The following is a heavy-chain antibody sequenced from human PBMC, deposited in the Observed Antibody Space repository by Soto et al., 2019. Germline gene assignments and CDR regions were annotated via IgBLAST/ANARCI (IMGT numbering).Heavy chain of an antibody. V-gene: IGHV3-21*01. CDR3: ARVVSSGWLGSYYYGMDV. CDR1: GFTFSSYS. D-gene: IGHD6-19*01. J-gene: IGHJ6*02. Sequence: GGSLRLSCAASGFTFSSYSMNWVRQAPGKGLEWVSSISSSSSYIYYADSVKGRFTISRDNAKNSLYLQMNSLRAEDTAVYYCARVVSSGWLGSYYYGMDVWGQGTTVTVSS. CDR2: ISSSSSYI.